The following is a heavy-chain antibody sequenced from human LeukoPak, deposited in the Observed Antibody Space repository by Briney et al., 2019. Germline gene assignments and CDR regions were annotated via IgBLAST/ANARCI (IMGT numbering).Heavy chain of an antibody. Sequence: SETLSLTCTVSGGSISSDYWCWIRQPPGKGLEWIGYIYTSGSNHYNPSLKSRVTISGDTSKNQFSLKLSSVTAAGTAVYYCARAWYDSSGYYYTFDYWGQGTLVTVSS. V-gene: IGHV4-4*09. D-gene: IGHD3-22*01. CDR1: GGSISSDY. CDR3: ARAWYDSSGYYYTFDY. CDR2: IYTSGSN. J-gene: IGHJ4*02.